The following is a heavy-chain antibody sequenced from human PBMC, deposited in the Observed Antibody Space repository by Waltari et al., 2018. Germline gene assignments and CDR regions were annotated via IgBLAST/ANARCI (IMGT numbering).Heavy chain of an antibody. CDR3: ATYIGASIGTAAFDV. CDR1: GGSITSNRHY. D-gene: IGHD5-12*01. CDR2: VSYNGAT. J-gene: IGHJ3*01. V-gene: IGHV4-39*02. Sequence: QLQLQESGPGLGKPSENLSLTCNVSGGSITSNRHYWAWIRQPPGQGLEWIATVSYNGATYSTPSLKSRVTVSRDTSKNHLSLKLGSVTAADTAVYYCATYIGASIGTAAFDVWGQGTMVTVSS.